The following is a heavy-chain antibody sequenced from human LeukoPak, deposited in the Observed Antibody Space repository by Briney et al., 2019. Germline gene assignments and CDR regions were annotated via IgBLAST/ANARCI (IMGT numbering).Heavy chain of an antibody. J-gene: IGHJ4*02. V-gene: IGHV3-66*01. CDR2: IYSGGGT. CDR1: GFTVSNSY. Sequence: GGSLRLSCAASGFTVSNSYMNWVRQAPGKGLEWVSLIYSGGGTYYADSVKGRFTISRDNSKNTLYLQMNSLRAEDTAVYYCARNYYDSSAYYYFDYWGQGTLFTVSS. CDR3: ARNYYDSSAYYYFDY. D-gene: IGHD3-22*01.